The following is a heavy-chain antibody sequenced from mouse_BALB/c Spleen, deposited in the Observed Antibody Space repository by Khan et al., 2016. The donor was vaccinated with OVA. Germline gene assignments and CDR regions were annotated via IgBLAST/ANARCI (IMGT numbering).Heavy chain of an antibody. D-gene: IGHD2-14*01. Sequence: QVQLKQSGAELARPGASVKMSCKASGYTFTTYTMHWVKQRPGQGLEWIGYINPSNGYTNYNQKIKDKSTLTADNSSSTAYMQLSSLTSDYAAVYYCAREGAYYRSDGWFSYWGQGTLVTVSA. CDR1: GYTFTTYT. CDR2: INPSNGYT. CDR3: AREGAYYRSDGWFSY. J-gene: IGHJ3*01. V-gene: IGHV1-4*01.